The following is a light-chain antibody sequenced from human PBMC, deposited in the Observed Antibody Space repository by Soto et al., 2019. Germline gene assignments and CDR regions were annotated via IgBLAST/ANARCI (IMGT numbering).Light chain of an antibody. J-gene: IGLJ1*01. CDR1: RSDVGGFNF. V-gene: IGLV2-14*01. Sequence: QSVLTQPASVSGSPGQSITISCTGTRSDVGGFNFVSWYQQYPGKAPKVMIYDVSDRPSGVSNRFSGSKSGNTASLTISGLQAEDEADYYCSSYTSSSTYVFGTGTKLT. CDR3: SSYTSSSTYV. CDR2: DVS.